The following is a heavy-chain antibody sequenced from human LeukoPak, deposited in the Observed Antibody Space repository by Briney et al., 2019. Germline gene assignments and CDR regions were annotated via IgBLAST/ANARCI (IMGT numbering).Heavy chain of an antibody. V-gene: IGHV1-2*06. J-gene: IGHJ6*02. CDR2: INPNSGGT. CDR3: AREPPGCSSTSCYTSDYYYGMDV. CDR1: GYTFTGYY. D-gene: IGHD2-2*02. Sequence: GSVKVSCKASGYTFTGYYMHWVRQAPGQGLEWMGRINPNSGGTNYAQKFQGRVTMTRDTSISTAYMELSRLRSDDTAVYYCAREPPGCSSTSCYTSDYYYGMDVWGQGTTVTVSS.